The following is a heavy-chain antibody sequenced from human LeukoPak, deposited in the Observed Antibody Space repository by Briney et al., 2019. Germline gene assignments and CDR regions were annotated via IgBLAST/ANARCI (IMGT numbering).Heavy chain of an antibody. CDR3: ARDQNHYVWGTYRYNPFDY. Sequence: GGSLRLSCAASGFTFSSYEMNWVRQAPGQGLEWISYISSSGTIYYAASVKGRFTISRDNAKNSLYLEMYSLRDEDMAVYYCARDQNHYVWGTYRYNPFDYWGQGTLVTVSS. CDR2: ISSSGTI. V-gene: IGHV3-48*03. D-gene: IGHD3-16*02. J-gene: IGHJ4*02. CDR1: GFTFSSYE.